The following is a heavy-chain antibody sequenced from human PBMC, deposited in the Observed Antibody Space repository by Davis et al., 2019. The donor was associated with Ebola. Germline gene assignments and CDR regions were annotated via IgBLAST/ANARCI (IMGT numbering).Heavy chain of an antibody. D-gene: IGHD2-15*01. CDR3: ARAAQDIVVVVAATPVYYYYMDV. V-gene: IGHV3-30-3*01. Sequence: GESLKISCAASGFTFSSYAMHWVRQAPGKGLEWVAVISYDGSNKYYADSVKGRFTISRDNSKNTLYLQMNSLRAEDTAVYYCARAAQDIVVVVAATPVYYYYMDVWGKGTTVTVSS. CDR2: ISYDGSNK. J-gene: IGHJ6*03. CDR1: GFTFSSYA.